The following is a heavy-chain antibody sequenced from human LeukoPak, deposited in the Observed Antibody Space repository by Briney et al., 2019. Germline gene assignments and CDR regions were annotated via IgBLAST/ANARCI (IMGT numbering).Heavy chain of an antibody. J-gene: IGHJ6*03. D-gene: IGHD1-26*01. Sequence: GGSLRLSCAASGFTFSHYEMIWVRQAPGKGLEWISFISTTGRNIYYVDSVKGRFTISRDNAKNSLYLQMNSLRAEDTALYYCAKDGDTVSGTYYFDMDVWGKGTTVTISS. CDR1: GFTFSHYE. CDR3: AKDGDTVSGTYYFDMDV. V-gene: IGHV3-48*03. CDR2: ISTTGRNI.